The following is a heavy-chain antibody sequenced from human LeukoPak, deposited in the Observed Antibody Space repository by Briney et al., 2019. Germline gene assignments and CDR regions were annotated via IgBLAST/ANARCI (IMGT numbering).Heavy chain of an antibody. Sequence: LSLTCAVSGGSISSNNWWTWVRQAPGKGLEWVAIIWYDGGNIDYTDSVKGRFTISRDNSKNTLYLQMNSLRAEDTAVYYCAREEHKNWKIDYWGQGTLVTVSS. CDR3: AREEHKNWKIDY. CDR1: GGSISSNN. D-gene: IGHD1-1*01. J-gene: IGHJ4*02. V-gene: IGHV3-33*08. CDR2: IWYDGGNI.